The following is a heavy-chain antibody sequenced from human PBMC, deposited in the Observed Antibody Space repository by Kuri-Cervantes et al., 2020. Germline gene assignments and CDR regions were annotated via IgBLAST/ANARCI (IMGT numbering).Heavy chain of an antibody. V-gene: IGHV3-30*03. D-gene: IGHD4-17*01. CDR2: ISYDGSNK. CDR1: GFTFSSYG. J-gene: IGHJ4*02. Sequence: LSLTCAASGFTFSSYGMHWVRQAPGKGLEWVAVISYDGSNKYYADSVKGRFTISRDNSKNTLYLQMNSLRAEDTAVYYCARGTAPDYRGQGTLVTVSS. CDR3: ARGTAPDY.